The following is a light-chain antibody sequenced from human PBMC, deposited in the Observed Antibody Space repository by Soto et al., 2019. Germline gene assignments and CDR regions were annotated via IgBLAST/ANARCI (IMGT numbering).Light chain of an antibody. CDR2: AAS. CDR1: QSVSSYY. J-gene: IGKJ1*01. Sequence: EIVLTQSPGTLSLSPGERATLSCRASQSVSSYYLAWYQQKPGLAPRPLIYAASSRATGIPDRFSGGGSGTDFTLTISRLEPEDGAVYYCQQCGSSPWTFGQGTMVEMK. V-gene: IGKV3-20*01. CDR3: QQCGSSPWT.